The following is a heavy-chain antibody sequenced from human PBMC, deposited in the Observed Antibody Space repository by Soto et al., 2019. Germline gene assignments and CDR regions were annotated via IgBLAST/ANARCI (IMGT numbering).Heavy chain of an antibody. CDR3: ARGIDDKASLGMDV. Sequence: WGSLRLSCAASRFTFSSYWMSWFRQAPGRGLEWVANIKEDGSDKYYADSVKGRFTISRDNAKKSLYVQMNSLRVEDTAVYYCARGIDDKASLGMDVWGQRPPVTVSS. CDR2: IKEDGSDK. V-gene: IGHV3-7*01. J-gene: IGHJ6*02. CDR1: RFTFSSYW. D-gene: IGHD2-15*01.